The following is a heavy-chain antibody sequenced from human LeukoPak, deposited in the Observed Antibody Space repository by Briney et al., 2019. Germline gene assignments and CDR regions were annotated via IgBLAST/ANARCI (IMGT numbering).Heavy chain of an antibody. CDR1: GGSISSHY. V-gene: IGHV4-4*09. CDR3: ARLGTELYDYVWGSYRSYFDY. Sequence: PSETLSLTCTVSGGSISSHYWSWIRQPPGKGLEWIGYIYTSGSTNYNPSLKSRVTISVDTSKNQFSLKLSSVTAADTAVYYCARLGTELYDYVWGSYRSYFDYWGQGTLVTVSS. CDR2: IYTSGST. J-gene: IGHJ4*02. D-gene: IGHD3-16*02.